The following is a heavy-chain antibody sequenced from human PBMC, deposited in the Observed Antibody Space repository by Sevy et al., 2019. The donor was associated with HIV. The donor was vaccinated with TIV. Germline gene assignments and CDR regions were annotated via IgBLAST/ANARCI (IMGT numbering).Heavy chain of an antibody. CDR1: GGSISGYY. V-gene: IGHV4-59*01. J-gene: IGHJ4*02. CDR2: ISYSGST. CDR3: ARSRVITGTFDY. Sequence: SETLSLTCTVSGGSISGYYWSWIRQPPGKGLEWIGYISYSGSTNYNPSLKSRVTISVDTSKNEFSLRLSSVTAADTAVYYCARSRVITGTFDYLGQGTLVTVSS. D-gene: IGHD1-20*01.